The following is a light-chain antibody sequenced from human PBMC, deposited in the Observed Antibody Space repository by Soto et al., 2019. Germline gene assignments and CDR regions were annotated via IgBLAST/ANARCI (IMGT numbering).Light chain of an antibody. V-gene: IGLV2-14*03. CDR2: DVN. CDR3: SSYTSSSTLV. CDR1: SSDVGGYNS. Sequence: QSVLTQPASVSGSPGQSIAISCTGTSSDVGGYNSVSWYQHHPGKAPKLMIYDVNYRPSGISDRFSGSKSGNTASLTISGLQAEDVADYYCSSYTSSSTLVFGTGTKLTVL. J-gene: IGLJ1*01.